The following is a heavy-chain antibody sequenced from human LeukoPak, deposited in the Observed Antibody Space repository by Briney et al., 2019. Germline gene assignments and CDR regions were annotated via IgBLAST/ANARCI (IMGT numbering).Heavy chain of an antibody. CDR2: ISSSSSTI. J-gene: IGHJ4*02. CDR1: GFTFSTYS. Sequence: GGSLRLSCAASGFTFSTYSMNWVRQAPGKGLEWVSYISSSSSTIYYADSVKGRFTISRDNAKNSLYLQMNSLRAEDTAVYYCARDRYCGGDCYSDYWGQGTLVTVSS. CDR3: ARDRYCGGDCYSDY. D-gene: IGHD2-21*01. V-gene: IGHV3-48*01.